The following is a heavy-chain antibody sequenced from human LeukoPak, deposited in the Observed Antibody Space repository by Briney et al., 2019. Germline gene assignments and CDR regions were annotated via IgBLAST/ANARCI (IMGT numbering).Heavy chain of an antibody. CDR1: GYTFTGYY. Sequence: ASVKVSCKASGYTFTGYYMHWGRQAPGQGLEWMGWINPNSGDTNYAQKFQGRVTMTRDTSISTAYMELSRLSSDDTAVYYCASIVVVTARYAFDIWGQGTMVTVSS. D-gene: IGHD2-21*02. J-gene: IGHJ3*02. CDR2: INPNSGDT. V-gene: IGHV1-2*02. CDR3: ASIVVVTARYAFDI.